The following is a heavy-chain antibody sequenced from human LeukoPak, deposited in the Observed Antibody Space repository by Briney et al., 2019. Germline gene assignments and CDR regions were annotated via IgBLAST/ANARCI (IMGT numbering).Heavy chain of an antibody. Sequence: ASVKVSCKASGYTFTGYYMHWVRQAPGQGLEWMGWINPNSGGTNYAQKFQGRVTMTRDTSISTAYMELSGLRSDDTAVYHCAREVGYCSSTSCSSRNFQHWGQGTLVTVSS. CDR2: INPNSGGT. V-gene: IGHV1-2*02. D-gene: IGHD2-2*01. CDR3: AREVGYCSSTSCSSRNFQH. J-gene: IGHJ1*01. CDR1: GYTFTGYY.